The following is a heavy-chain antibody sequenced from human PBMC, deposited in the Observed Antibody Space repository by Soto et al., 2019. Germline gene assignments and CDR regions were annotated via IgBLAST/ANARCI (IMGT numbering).Heavy chain of an antibody. V-gene: IGHV3-74*01. D-gene: IGHD3-22*01. CDR1: GFTFSSYW. CDR2: MNGDGSRT. Sequence: WGSLRLSCAASGFTFSSYWMHWVRQAPGKGLVWVSRMNGDGSRTNYADSVKGRFTISRDNAKNTLYLQMNSLRAEDTAEYYCATPLSSGYYWAYWGQGTLVTVSS. CDR3: ATPLSSGYYWAY. J-gene: IGHJ4*02.